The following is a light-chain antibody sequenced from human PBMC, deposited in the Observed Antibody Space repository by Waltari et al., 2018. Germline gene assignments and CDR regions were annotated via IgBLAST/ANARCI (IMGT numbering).Light chain of an antibody. J-gene: IGLJ2*01. V-gene: IGLV6-57*01. CDR2: EDN. Sequence: SVSESPGKTVTISCTRSSGSMASNYVQWYQQRPGSSPTTVIYEDNQRPSRVPDRFSGSIDSSSNSASLTISGLNNADEADYYCQSYDSSNQGVFGGGTKLTCL. CDR1: SGSMASNY. CDR3: QSYDSSNQGV.